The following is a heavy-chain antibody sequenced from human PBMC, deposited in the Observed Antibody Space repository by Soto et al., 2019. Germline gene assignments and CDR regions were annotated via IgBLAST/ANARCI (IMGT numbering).Heavy chain of an antibody. CDR2: ISSSSSTI. V-gene: IGHV3-48*01. J-gene: IGHJ3*02. CDR3: ARERLHLGELSLYRFGAFDI. CDR1: GFTFSSYS. Sequence: EVQLVESGGGLVQPGGSLRLSCAASGFTFSSYSMNWVRQAPGKGLEWVSYISSSSSTIYYADSVKGRFTISRDNAKNSLYLQMNSLRAEDTAVYYSARERLHLGELSLYRFGAFDIWGQGTMVTVSS. D-gene: IGHD3-16*02.